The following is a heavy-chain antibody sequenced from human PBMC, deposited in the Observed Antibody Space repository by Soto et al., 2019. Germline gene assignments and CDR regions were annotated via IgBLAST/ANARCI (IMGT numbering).Heavy chain of an antibody. CDR1: GYTFTIYC. V-gene: IGHV1-18*01. J-gene: IGHJ4*02. CDR2: ISAYNGNT. D-gene: IGHD6-19*01. CDR3: ARDRSGWYVELEQ. Sequence: ASVKVSCKASGYTFTIYCISWVRQAPGQGLEWMGWISAYNGNTNYAQKLQGRVTMTTDTSTSTAYMELRSLRSDDTAVYYCARDRSGWYVELEQWGQGTLVTVSS.